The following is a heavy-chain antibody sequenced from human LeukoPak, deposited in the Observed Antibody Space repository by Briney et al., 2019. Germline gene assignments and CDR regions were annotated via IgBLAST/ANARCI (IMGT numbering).Heavy chain of an antibody. CDR3: ARGAQCIAARQYYYGMDV. CDR2: IRSSSSDI. CDR1: GFTFSSYS. J-gene: IGHJ6*02. Sequence: GGSLRLSCAASGFTFSSYSMNWVRQAPGKGLEWVSSIRSSSSDIYYADSVKGRFTISRDNAKNSLYLQMNSLRAEDTAVYYCARGAQCIAARQYYYGMDVWGQGTTVTVSS. V-gene: IGHV3-21*01. D-gene: IGHD6-6*01.